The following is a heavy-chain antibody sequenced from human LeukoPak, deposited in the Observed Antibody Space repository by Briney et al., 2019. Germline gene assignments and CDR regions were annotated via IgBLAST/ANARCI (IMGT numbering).Heavy chain of an antibody. CDR2: IYYSGST. CDR1: GGSISSSSYY. CDR3: ARVVGGAAGTYYFDY. J-gene: IGHJ4*02. Sequence: SETLSLTCTVSGGSISSSSYYWGWIRQPPGKGLEWIGYIYYSGSTYYNPSLRSRVTISVDTSKNQFSLKLSSVTAAGTAVYYCARVVGGAAGTYYFDYWGQGTLVTVSS. D-gene: IGHD2-15*01. V-gene: IGHV4-61*05.